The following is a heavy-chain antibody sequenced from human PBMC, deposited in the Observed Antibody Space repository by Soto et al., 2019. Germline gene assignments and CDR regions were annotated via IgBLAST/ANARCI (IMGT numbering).Heavy chain of an antibody. CDR3: ARGRPMLGAKTFFDY. V-gene: IGHV4-31*03. Sequence: SETLSLTCKVSGDSVSSGRDFWSWIRQHPGMALEWIGYISYSGTTYYTPSLRSRVSISIDTSQNQFSLRLDSVTAADTAVYYCARGRPMLGAKTFFDYWGQGTRVTVSS. CDR2: ISYSGTT. CDR1: GDSVSSGRDF. J-gene: IGHJ4*02. D-gene: IGHD1-26*01.